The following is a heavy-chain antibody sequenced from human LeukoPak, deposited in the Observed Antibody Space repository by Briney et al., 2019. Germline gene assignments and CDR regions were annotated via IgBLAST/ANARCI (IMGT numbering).Heavy chain of an antibody. Sequence: SETLSLTCAVYGGSFSGYYWTWIRQPPGKGLEWIGEMNHSGSANYNPSLKSRVTISVDTSKNQFSLKLNSVTAADTAVYYCARRLHYFDYWGQGTLVTVSS. CDR3: ARRLHYFDY. J-gene: IGHJ4*02. CDR2: MNHSGSA. D-gene: IGHD2-21*02. V-gene: IGHV4-34*01. CDR1: GGSFSGYY.